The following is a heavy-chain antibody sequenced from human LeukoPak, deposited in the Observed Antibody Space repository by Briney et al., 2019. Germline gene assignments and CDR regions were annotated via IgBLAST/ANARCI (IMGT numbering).Heavy chain of an antibody. J-gene: IGHJ5*02. CDR2: INHSGST. Sequence: SETLSLTCAVYGGSFSGYYWSWIRQPPGKGLEWVGEINHSGSTNYNPSLKSRVTISADTTKKQVVLKLSSVTAADTAVCYCARVVGDPRCRFGAAARNNWFDPWGQGTLVTVSS. CDR1: GGSFSGYY. D-gene: IGHD6-13*01. V-gene: IGHV4-34*01. CDR3: ARVVGDPRCRFGAAARNNWFDP.